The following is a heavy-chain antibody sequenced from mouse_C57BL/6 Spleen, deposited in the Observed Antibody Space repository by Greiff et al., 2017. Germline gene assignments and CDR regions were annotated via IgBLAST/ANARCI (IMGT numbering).Heavy chain of an antibody. Sequence: VQLQQPGAELVRPGSSVQLSCKASGYTFTSYWMHWVKQRPIQGLEWIGNIDPSDSETHYNQKFKNKATLTVDKSSSTAYMQLSSLTSEDSAVYYCARSRTAQATYDYWGQGTTLTVSS. D-gene: IGHD3-2*02. CDR2: IDPSDSET. CDR1: GYTFTSYW. V-gene: IGHV1-52*01. J-gene: IGHJ2*01. CDR3: ARSRTAQATYDY.